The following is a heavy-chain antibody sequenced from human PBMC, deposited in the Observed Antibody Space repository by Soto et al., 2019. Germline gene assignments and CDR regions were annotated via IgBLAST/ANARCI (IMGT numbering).Heavy chain of an antibody. CDR2: IIPVLGVT. V-gene: IGHV1-69*02. CDR3: ARRRYCGADCYSKYYYGMDV. J-gene: IGHJ6*02. CDR1: GSTFSSYT. D-gene: IGHD2-21*02. Sequence: QVQLVQSGAEVKKPGSSVKVSCQASGSTFSSYTVSWVRQAPGQGLEWMGRIIPVLGVTNYAQKFKGRVTITADKAKTQAYMAVCSLRSGGPAFSYWARRRYCGADCYSKYYYGMDVWGQGTTVTVSS.